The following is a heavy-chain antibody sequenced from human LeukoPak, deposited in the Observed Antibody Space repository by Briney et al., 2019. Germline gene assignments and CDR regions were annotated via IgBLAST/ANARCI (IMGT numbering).Heavy chain of an antibody. D-gene: IGHD3-10*01. CDR3: ARQTGSGLFILP. CDR1: GYSITRGSY. CDR2: IYHSGST. V-gene: IGHV4-38-2*02. J-gene: IGHJ4*02. Sequence: SETLSLTCTVSGYSITRGSYWGWIRQPPGKGLEWIANIYHSGSTYYNPSLKSRVTISVDTSKNQFSLKLTSVTAADTAVYYCARQTGSGLFILPGGQGTLVTVSS.